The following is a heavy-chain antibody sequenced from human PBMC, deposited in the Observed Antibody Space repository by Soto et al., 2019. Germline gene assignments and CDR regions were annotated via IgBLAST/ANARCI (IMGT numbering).Heavy chain of an antibody. D-gene: IGHD3-10*01. Sequence: GGSLRLSCAASGFTFSSYSMNWVRQAPGKGLEWVSSISSSSSYIYYADSVKGRFTISRDNAKNSLYLKMNSLRAEDTAVYDGARRFPGMEAYYYYYMDVWGKGTTVTVSS. V-gene: IGHV3-21*01. CDR3: ARRFPGMEAYYYYYMDV. J-gene: IGHJ6*03. CDR1: GFTFSSYS. CDR2: ISSSSSYI.